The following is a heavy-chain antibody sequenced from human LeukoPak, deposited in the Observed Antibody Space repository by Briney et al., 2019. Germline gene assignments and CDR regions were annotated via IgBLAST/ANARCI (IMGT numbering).Heavy chain of an antibody. CDR2: ISDDGGNK. J-gene: IGHJ4*02. CDR3: ASALVGVTMGGVGY. Sequence: GGSLRLSCAASGFTFSSHAMHWVRQAPGKGLEWVAIISDDGGNKYYADSVKGRFAISRDISKNTLYLQINSLRAEDTAIYYCASALVGVTMGGVGYWGQGTLVTVSS. CDR1: GFTFSSHA. V-gene: IGHV3-30*09. D-gene: IGHD1-26*01.